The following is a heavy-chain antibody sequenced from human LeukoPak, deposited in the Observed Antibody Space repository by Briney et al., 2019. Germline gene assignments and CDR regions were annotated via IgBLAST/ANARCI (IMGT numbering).Heavy chain of an antibody. CDR1: GYTFTSYY. J-gene: IGHJ2*01. CDR3: ARVDGSGSYYSPYNWYFDL. V-gene: IGHV1-46*01. CDR2: INPSGGST. D-gene: IGHD3-10*01. Sequence: ASVKVSCKASGYTFTSYYMHWVRQAPGQGLEWMGIINPSGGSTSYAQKFQGRVTITRDTSASTAYMELSSLRSEDTAVYYCARVDGSGSYYSPYNWYFDLWGRGTLVTVSS.